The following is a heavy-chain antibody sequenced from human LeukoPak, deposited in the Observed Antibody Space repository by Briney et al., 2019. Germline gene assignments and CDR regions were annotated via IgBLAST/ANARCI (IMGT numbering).Heavy chain of an antibody. V-gene: IGHV1-3*01. D-gene: IGHD2-21*02. Sequence: ASVKVSCKASGYTFTSYAMHWVRQAPGQRLEWMGWINAGNGNTKYSQKFQGRVTITRDTSASTAYMELSSLRSEDTAVYYCARVGGDARIGYYFDYWGQGTLVTVSS. CDR3: ARVGGDARIGYYFDY. CDR1: GYTFTSYA. J-gene: IGHJ4*02. CDR2: INAGNGNT.